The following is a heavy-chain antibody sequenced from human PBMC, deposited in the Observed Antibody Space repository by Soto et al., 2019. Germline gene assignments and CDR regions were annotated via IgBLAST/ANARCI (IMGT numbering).Heavy chain of an antibody. CDR2: IIPMFGSA. D-gene: IGHD3-22*01. J-gene: IGHJ4*02. CDR3: ARGTFYYDSSGYRHFDY. CDR1: GGTFSTYG. V-gene: IGHV1-69*01. Sequence: QVQLVQSGAEVKKGGSSVKVSCKASGGTFSTYGIGWVRQAPGQGLEWMGGIIPMFGSAKYAQKFQGRVTITADESTNTLYMELSRLRSEDTAVYYCARGTFYYDSSGYRHFDYWGQGTLVTVSS.